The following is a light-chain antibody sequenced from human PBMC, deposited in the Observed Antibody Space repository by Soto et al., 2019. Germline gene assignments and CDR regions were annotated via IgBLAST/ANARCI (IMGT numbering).Light chain of an antibody. V-gene: IGKV3-20*01. CDR2: GAS. J-gene: IGKJ5*01. Sequence: EIVLTQSPGTLSLSPGEGATLWFSASQSVANNFLAWHQQKPGQTPRLLIYGASNRATGIPDRFSGSGSGTGFTLTISRLEPEDFAVYYCQQHGRSPITFGQGTRLEIK. CDR3: QQHGRSPIT. CDR1: QSVANNF.